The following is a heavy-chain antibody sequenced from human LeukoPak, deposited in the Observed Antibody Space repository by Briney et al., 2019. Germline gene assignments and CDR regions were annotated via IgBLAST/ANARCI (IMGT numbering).Heavy chain of an antibody. CDR3: AKDMESSSWYGENWFDP. CDR1: GFTFDDYA. V-gene: IGHV3-43*02. Sequence: GGSLRLSCAASGFTFDDYAMHWVRQAPGKGLEWVSLISGDGGSTYYADSVKGRFTISRDNSKNSLYLQMNSLRTEDTALYYCAKDMESSSWYGENWFDPWGQGTPVTVSS. J-gene: IGHJ5*02. D-gene: IGHD6-13*01. CDR2: ISGDGGST.